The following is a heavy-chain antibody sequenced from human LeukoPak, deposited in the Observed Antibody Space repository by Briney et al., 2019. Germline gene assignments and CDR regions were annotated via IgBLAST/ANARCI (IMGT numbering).Heavy chain of an antibody. V-gene: IGHV3-30-3*01. Sequence: GGPLRLSCAASGFTFSSYAMHWVRQAPGKGLEWVAVISYDGSNKYYADSVKGRFTISRDNSKNTLYLQMNSLRAEDTAVYYCARDGARYCSGGSCYRYFQHWGQGTLVTVSS. CDR3: ARDGARYCSGGSCYRYFQH. J-gene: IGHJ1*01. D-gene: IGHD2-15*01. CDR2: ISYDGSNK. CDR1: GFTFSSYA.